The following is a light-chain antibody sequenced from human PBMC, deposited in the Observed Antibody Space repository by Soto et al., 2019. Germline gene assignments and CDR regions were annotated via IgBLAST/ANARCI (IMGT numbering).Light chain of an antibody. Sequence: DIQLTQSPSFLSASVGDRVTITCRASQGISSYLAWYQQKPGKAPKLLIYAASTLQSGVPSRFSGSGSGTKFTLTVRSLQPEDFATYDCQQRNIYTFTFGQGSRLEIK. V-gene: IGKV1-9*01. CDR2: AAS. CDR1: QGISSY. CDR3: QQRNIYTFT. J-gene: IGKJ5*01.